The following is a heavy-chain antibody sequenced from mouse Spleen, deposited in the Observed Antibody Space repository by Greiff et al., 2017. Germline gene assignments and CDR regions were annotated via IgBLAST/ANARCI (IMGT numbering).Heavy chain of an antibody. J-gene: IGHJ4*01. Sequence: QVQLQQPGAELVKPGASVKLSCKASGYTFTSYWMHWVKQRPGQGLEWIGMIHPNSGSTNYNEKFKSKATLTVDKSSSTAYMQLSSLTSEDSAVYYCARDYSNYWGMDYWGQGTSVTVSS. V-gene: IGHV1-64*01. CDR1: GYTFTSYW. CDR3: ARDYSNYWGMDY. CDR2: IHPNSGST. D-gene: IGHD2-5*01.